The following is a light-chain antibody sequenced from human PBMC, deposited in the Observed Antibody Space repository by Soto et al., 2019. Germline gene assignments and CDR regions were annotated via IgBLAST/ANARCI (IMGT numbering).Light chain of an antibody. CDR2: AAS. CDR3: QQSYSTPPT. V-gene: IGKV1-39*01. J-gene: IGKJ4*01. CDR1: QSIRSY. Sequence: DIQMTQSPSSLSASVGDRVTITCRASQSIRSYLNWYQQKPGKAPKLLIYAASSLQSGVPSRFSGSGSGTYFTLTISSLQPEDFATYYCQQSYSTPPTFGGGTKVEIK.